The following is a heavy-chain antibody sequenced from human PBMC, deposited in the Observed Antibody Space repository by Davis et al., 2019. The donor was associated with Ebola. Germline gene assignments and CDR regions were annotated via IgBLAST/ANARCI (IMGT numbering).Heavy chain of an antibody. D-gene: IGHD6-19*01. J-gene: IGHJ5*02. CDR3: ARDAGYSSGWPNWFDP. V-gene: IGHV3-21*01. CDR2: ISSSSSYI. Sequence: GESLKISCAASGFTFSSYSMNWVRQAPGKGLEWVSSISSSSSYIYYADSVKGRFTISRDNAKNSLYLQMNSLRAEDTAVYYCARDAGYSSGWPNWFDPWGQGTLVTVSS. CDR1: GFTFSSYS.